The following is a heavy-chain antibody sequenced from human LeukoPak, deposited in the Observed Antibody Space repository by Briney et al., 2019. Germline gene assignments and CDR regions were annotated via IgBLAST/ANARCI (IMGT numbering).Heavy chain of an antibody. J-gene: IGHJ4*02. D-gene: IGHD5-18*01. Sequence: SETLSLTCAVYGGSFSGYYWSWIRQPPGRGLEWIGEINHSGSTNYNPSLKSRVTISVDTSKNQFSLKLSSVTAADTAVYYCARVPYTASDYWGQGTLVTVSS. CDR2: INHSGST. CDR3: ARVPYTASDY. CDR1: GGSFSGYY. V-gene: IGHV4-34*01.